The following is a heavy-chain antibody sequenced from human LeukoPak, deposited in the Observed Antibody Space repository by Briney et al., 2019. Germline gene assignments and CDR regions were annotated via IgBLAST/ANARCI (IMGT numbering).Heavy chain of an antibody. J-gene: IGHJ6*03. D-gene: IGHD1-14*01. Sequence: PSETLSLTCTVSGASLSSSPYYWGWIRQPPGKGLEWIGSIYYSGNTYYNPSLKSRVTMSVDTSKNQFSLKLSSVTAADTAVYYCARHWLRGEPKPGYMDVWGKGTTVTVSS. V-gene: IGHV4-39*01. CDR2: IYYSGNT. CDR3: ARHWLRGEPKPGYMDV. CDR1: GASLSSSPYY.